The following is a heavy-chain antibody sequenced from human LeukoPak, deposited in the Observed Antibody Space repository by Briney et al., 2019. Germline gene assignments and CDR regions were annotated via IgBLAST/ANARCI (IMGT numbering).Heavy chain of an antibody. D-gene: IGHD1-20*01. CDR2: TATDGSST. CDR3: ASAPYNWNERLDF. J-gene: IGHJ4*02. Sequence: GGSLRLSCAGSGFTFRTYWMHWVRQAPGKGLELVARTATDGSSTSYAVSVKGRFTISRDNAKNTLFLQMISLSVEDTAVYFCASAPYNWNERLDFWGQGTLVTVSS. V-gene: IGHV3-74*01. CDR1: GFTFRTYW.